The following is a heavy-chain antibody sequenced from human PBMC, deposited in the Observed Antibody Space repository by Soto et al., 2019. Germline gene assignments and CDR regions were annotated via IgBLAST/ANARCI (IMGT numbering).Heavy chain of an antibody. D-gene: IGHD2-15*01. CDR3: TTDFLKLGSVVVAATDFDY. CDR1: GFTFSNAW. V-gene: IGHV3-15*01. J-gene: IGHJ4*02. Sequence: GGSLRLSCAASGFTFSNAWMSWVRQAPGKGLEWVGRIKSKTDGGTTDYAAPVKGRFTISRDDSKNTLYLQMNSLKTEDTAVYYCTTDFLKLGSVVVAATDFDYWGQGTLVTVSS. CDR2: IKSKTDGGTT.